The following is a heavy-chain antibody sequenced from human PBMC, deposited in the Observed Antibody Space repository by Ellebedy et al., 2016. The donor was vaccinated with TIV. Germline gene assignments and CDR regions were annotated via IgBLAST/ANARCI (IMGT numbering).Heavy chain of an antibody. CDR3: ARRPALTRWYYYGMDV. CDR1: GGSFSGYY. Sequence: SETLSLXXAVYGGSFSGYYWSWIRQPPGKGLEWIGEINHSGSTNYNPSLKSRVTISVDTSKNQFSLKLSSVTAADTAVYYCARRPALTRWYYYGMDVWGQGTTVTVSS. CDR2: INHSGST. V-gene: IGHV4-34*01. J-gene: IGHJ6*02.